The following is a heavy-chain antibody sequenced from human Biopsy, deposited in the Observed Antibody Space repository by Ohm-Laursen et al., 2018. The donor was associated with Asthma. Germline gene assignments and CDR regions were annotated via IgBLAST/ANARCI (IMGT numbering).Heavy chain of an antibody. D-gene: IGHD7-27*01. CDR2: INPNSGGT. V-gene: IGHV1-2*06. CDR1: GYTFIGYH. Sequence: GASVKVSCKTSGYTFIGYHIHWVRQAPGQGLEWMGRINPNSGGTNYAQKFPGRVTMTSDTSISTAYMELSRLRSDDTALYYCARGQKSPGDRWFDPWGQGTLVTVSS. J-gene: IGHJ5*02. CDR3: ARGQKSPGDRWFDP.